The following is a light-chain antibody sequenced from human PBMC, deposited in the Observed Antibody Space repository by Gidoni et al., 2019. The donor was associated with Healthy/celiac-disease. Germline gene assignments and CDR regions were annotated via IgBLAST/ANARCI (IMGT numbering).Light chain of an antibody. CDR1: QSISSW. CDR3: QQYNSYWT. J-gene: IGKJ1*01. Sequence: DIQITQSPSTLSASVGDRVTITCRASQSISSWLAWYQQKPGKAPKLLIYDASSLESGVPSRFSGSGSGTEFTITISSLQPDDFATYYCQQYNSYWTFGQGTKVEIK. CDR2: DAS. V-gene: IGKV1-5*01.